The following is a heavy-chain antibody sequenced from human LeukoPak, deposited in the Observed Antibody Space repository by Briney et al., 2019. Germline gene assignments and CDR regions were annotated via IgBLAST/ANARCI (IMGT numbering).Heavy chain of an antibody. J-gene: IGHJ4*02. V-gene: IGHV3-30*04. D-gene: IGHD2-15*01. CDR2: MSYDGSNK. CDR1: GFTFDIYA. CDR3: ARDQVQLCSSGSCYVIDN. Sequence: GGSLRLSCATSGFTFDIYAMHWVRQAPGRGLEWVAVMSYDGSNKYYADSVKGRFTISRDNSQNTLHLQMSSLRVADTAVYYCARDQVQLCSSGSCYVIDNWGPGTLVAVSS.